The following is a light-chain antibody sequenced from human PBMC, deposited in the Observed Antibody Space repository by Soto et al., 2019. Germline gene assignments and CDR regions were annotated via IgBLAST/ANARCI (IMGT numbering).Light chain of an antibody. CDR2: DAS. V-gene: IGKV3-11*01. Sequence: EIVLTQSPATLAFSPGEIATLSCRASQSVSSYLAWYQQKPGQAPRLLIYDASNRATGIPARFSGNGSGTEFHLTISSLEPEDFAVYYCQQRSNWPVTFGPGTKADIK. CDR3: QQRSNWPVT. CDR1: QSVSSY. J-gene: IGKJ3*01.